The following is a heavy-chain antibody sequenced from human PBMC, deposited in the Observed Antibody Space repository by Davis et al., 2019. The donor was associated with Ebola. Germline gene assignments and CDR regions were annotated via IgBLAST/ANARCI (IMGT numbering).Heavy chain of an antibody. CDR2: ISYDGSNK. Sequence: GESLKISCAASGFTFSSYAMHWVRQAPGKGLEWVAVISYDGSNKYYADSVKGRFTISRDNSKNTLYLQMNSLRAEDTAVYYCARDGRLTFDYWGQGTLVTVSS. CDR3: ARDGRLTFDY. J-gene: IGHJ4*02. CDR1: GFTFSSYA. V-gene: IGHV3-30-3*01. D-gene: IGHD6-25*01.